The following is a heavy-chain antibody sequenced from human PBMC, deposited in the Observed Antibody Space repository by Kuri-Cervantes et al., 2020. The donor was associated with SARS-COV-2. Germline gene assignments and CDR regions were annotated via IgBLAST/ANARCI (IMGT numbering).Heavy chain of an antibody. CDR1: GYSISSGYY. D-gene: IGHD5/OR15-5a*01. CDR2: IYHSGST. Sequence: SETLSLTCAVSGYSISSGYYWGWIRQPPGKGLEWIGSIYHSGSTCYNPSLKSRVTISVDTSKNQFSLKLSSVTAADTAVYYCARLPRYSTLESSPDYWGQGTLVTVSS. CDR3: ARLPRYSTLESSPDY. J-gene: IGHJ4*02. V-gene: IGHV4-38-2*01.